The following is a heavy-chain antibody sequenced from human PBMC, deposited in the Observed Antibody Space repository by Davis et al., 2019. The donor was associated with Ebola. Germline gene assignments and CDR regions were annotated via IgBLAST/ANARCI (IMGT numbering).Heavy chain of an antibody. CDR2: IRGSGDGT. CDR3: AKASMGITIFGVVPVG. CDR1: GFTFNNYA. V-gene: IGHV3-23*01. D-gene: IGHD3-3*01. J-gene: IGHJ6*02. Sequence: GESLKISCAASGFTFNNYAMAWVRQAPGKGPEWVAIIRGSGDGTYSAYADSVKGRFTISRDNSKNTLYLQMNSLRAEDTAVYYCAKASMGITIFGVVPVGWGQGTTVTVSS.